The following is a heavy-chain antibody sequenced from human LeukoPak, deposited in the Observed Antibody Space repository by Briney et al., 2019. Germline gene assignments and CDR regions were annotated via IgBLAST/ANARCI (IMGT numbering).Heavy chain of an antibody. J-gene: IGHJ5*02. CDR3: ARDGGTAMVNWFDP. D-gene: IGHD5-18*01. CDR2: LSSSGSYI. Sequence: GGSLRLSCAASGFTFSSYSMNWVRQAPGKGLEWVSSLSSSGSYIYYADSVRGRFTISRDNAKNSLYLQMNSLRAEDTAVYYCARDGGTAMVNWFDPWGQGTQVTVSS. CDR1: GFTFSSYS. V-gene: IGHV3-21*01.